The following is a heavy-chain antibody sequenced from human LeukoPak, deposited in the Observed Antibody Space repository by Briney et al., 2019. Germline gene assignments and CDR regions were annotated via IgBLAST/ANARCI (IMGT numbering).Heavy chain of an antibody. CDR1: AYSFASHW. J-gene: IGHJ4*02. Sequence: GESLKISSKASAYSFASHWIGCVRRLPGKGLEWMGIIYPGDSNTRYNPYFQGQVTISADKYTSNTYLPWRGLTASDTATYYCAIRDSWSYNDYWGQGTQVTVSS. CDR3: AIRDSWSYNDY. V-gene: IGHV5-51*01. D-gene: IGHD1-26*01. CDR2: IYPGDSNT.